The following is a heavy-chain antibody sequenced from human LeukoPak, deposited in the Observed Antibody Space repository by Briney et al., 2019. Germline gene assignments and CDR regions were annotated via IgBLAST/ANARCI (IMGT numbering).Heavy chain of an antibody. J-gene: IGHJ4*02. CDR1: GFTFSSYA. Sequence: GGSLRLSCAASGFTFSSYAMSWVRQAPGKGLEWVSAISGSGGSTYYADSVKGRFTISRDNSKNTLYLQMNSLRAEDTAVYYCAKSPILGVVPSKYYFDYWGQGTLVTVSS. D-gene: IGHD3-3*01. V-gene: IGHV3-23*01. CDR2: ISGSGGST. CDR3: AKSPILGVVPSKYYFDY.